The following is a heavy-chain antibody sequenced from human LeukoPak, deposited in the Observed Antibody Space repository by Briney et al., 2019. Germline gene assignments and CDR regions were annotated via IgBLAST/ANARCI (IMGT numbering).Heavy chain of an antibody. CDR1: GGSISSYY. D-gene: IGHD5-12*01. CDR3: ARESIVTTGFDY. J-gene: IGHJ4*02. V-gene: IGHV4-59*01. Sequence: SETLSLTCTVSGGSISSYYWSWIRQPPGKGLEWIGYIYYSGSTNYNPSPKSRVTISVDTSKNQFSLKLSSVTAADTAVYYCARESIVTTGFDYWGQGTLVTVSS. CDR2: IYYSGST.